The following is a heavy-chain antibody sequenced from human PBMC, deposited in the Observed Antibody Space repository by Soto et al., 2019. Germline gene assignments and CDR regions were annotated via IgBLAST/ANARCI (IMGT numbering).Heavy chain of an antibody. CDR2: IKVDGSEK. CDR1: VFTFSNYW. D-gene: IGHD6-19*01. CDR3: AGVAV. V-gene: IGHV3-7*05. Sequence: EVQLVESGGGFVQPGGSLRLSCAASVFTFSNYWMSWVRQAPGKGLEWVANIKVDGSEKYYVDSVKGRFTISRDNAKNPLYLQMNSLRAEDTAVYYCAGVAVRGQGTLVTVSS. J-gene: IGHJ4*02.